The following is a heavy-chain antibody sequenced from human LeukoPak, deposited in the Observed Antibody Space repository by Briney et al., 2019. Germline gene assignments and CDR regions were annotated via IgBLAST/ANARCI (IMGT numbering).Heavy chain of an antibody. V-gene: IGHV3-23*01. CDR2: INSIGDEI. CDR3: ANWIGSSSRDY. D-gene: IGHD6-6*01. CDR1: GFSFSTYA. J-gene: IGHJ4*02. Sequence: GGSLRLSCAASGFSFSTYAMTWVRQAPGKGLEWVSGINSIGDEIYYADSVRGRFTISRDNSNNALYLQMDSLRAEATAVYYCANWIGSSSRDYWGQGTLVTVSS.